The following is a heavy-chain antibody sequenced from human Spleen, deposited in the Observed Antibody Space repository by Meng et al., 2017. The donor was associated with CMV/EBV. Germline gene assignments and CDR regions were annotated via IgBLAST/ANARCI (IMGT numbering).Heavy chain of an antibody. V-gene: IGHV4-39*07. CDR3: ARVFGVVATHYYYGMDV. CDR1: GGSISSSSYY. CDR2: IYYSGST. D-gene: IGHD3-3*01. J-gene: IGHJ6*02. Sequence: SETLSLTCTVSGGSISSSSYYWGWIRQPPGKGLEWIGSIYYSGSTYYNPSLKSRVTISVDTSKNQFSLKLSSVTAADTAVYYCARVFGVVATHYYYGMDVWGQGTTVTVSS.